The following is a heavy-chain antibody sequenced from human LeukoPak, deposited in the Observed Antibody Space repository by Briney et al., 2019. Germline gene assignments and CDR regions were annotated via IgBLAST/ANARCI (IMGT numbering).Heavy chain of an antibody. V-gene: IGHV3-30-3*01. D-gene: IGHD4-17*01. J-gene: IGHJ3*02. CDR1: GFTFSSYA. CDR3: ARYGDYVWAFDI. CDR2: ISYDGSNK. Sequence: GRSLRLSCAASGFTFSSYAMHWVRQAPGKGLEWVAVISYDGSNKYYADSVKGRFTISRDNSKNTLYLQMNSLRAEDTAVYYCARYGDYVWAFDIWGQGTTVTVSS.